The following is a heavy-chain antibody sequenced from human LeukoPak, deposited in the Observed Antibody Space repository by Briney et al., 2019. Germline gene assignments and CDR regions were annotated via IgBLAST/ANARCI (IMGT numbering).Heavy chain of an antibody. J-gene: IGHJ3*02. Sequence: GASVKVSCKASGYTFTSYAMHWVRQAPGQRLEWMGWINAGNGNTKYSQEFQGRVTITRDTSASTAYMELSSLRSEDMAVYYCARWSSGYYDAFDIWGQGTMVTVSS. CDR2: INAGNGNT. CDR1: GYTFTSYA. CDR3: ARWSSGYYDAFDI. V-gene: IGHV1-3*03. D-gene: IGHD3-22*01.